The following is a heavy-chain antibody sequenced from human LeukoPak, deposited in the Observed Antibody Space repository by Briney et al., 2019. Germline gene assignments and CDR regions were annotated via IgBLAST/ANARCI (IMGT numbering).Heavy chain of an antibody. CDR2: INHSGST. J-gene: IGHJ6*03. V-gene: IGHV4-34*01. Sequence: SETLSLTCAVYGGSFSGYYWSWIRQPPGKGLEWIGEINHSGSTNYNPSLKSRVTMSVDTSKNQFSLKLSSVTAADTAVYYCARDFPIVGATGGFYYYYYMDVWGKGTTVTISS. CDR3: ARDFPIVGATGGFYYYYYMDV. D-gene: IGHD1-26*01. CDR1: GGSFSGYY.